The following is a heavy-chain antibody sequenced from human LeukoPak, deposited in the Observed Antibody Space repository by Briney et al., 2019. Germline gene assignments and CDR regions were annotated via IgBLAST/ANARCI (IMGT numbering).Heavy chain of an antibody. J-gene: IGHJ4*02. CDR3: ERERVGAILHPYFDY. V-gene: IGHV4-39*07. CDR1: GGSISSSSYY. D-gene: IGHD1-26*01. Sequence: SETLSLTCTVSGGSISSSSYYWGWIRQPPGKGLEWIGSIYYSGSTYYNPSLKSRVTISVDTSKNQFSLKLSSVTAADTAVYYCERERVGAILHPYFDYWGQGTLVTVSS. CDR2: IYYSGST.